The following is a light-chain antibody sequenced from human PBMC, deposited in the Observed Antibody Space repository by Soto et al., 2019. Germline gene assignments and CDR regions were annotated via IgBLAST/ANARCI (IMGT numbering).Light chain of an antibody. CDR2: GAS. Sequence: EIVMTQSPATQSVSPGERATLSCRDSQSVSSNLAWYQQKPGQAPRLLIYGASTRATGIPARFSGSGSGTEFTLTISSLQSEDFAVYYCQQYNNWPPRAWTFGQGTKVEIK. CDR1: QSVSSN. V-gene: IGKV3-15*01. CDR3: QQYNNWPPRAWT. J-gene: IGKJ1*01.